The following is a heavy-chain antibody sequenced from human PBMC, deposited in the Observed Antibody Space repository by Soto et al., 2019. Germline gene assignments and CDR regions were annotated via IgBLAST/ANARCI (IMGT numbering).Heavy chain of an antibody. V-gene: IGHV4-59*11. CDR1: GASFSGRS. CDR3: AVWSALPRDYLSA. J-gene: IGHJ4*01. CDR2: AYYSGTT. Sequence: SETLSLTCAVSGASFSGRSWSWIRQPPGKGLEWIGYAYYSGTTVYTPSLTSRVSISVDTSKQHVSPRLHSVTAADTAVYYVAVWSALPRDYLSARAHGTPVPVSS. D-gene: IGHD3-3*01.